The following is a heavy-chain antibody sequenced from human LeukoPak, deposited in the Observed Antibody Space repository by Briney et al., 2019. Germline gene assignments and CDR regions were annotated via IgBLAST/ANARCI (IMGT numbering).Heavy chain of an antibody. CDR1: GFTFSNYA. Sequence: GGSLRLSCAASGFTFSNYAMHWVRQAPGKGLEWVSLISSGGTYEYYADSVKGRFTISRDNSKNTLYLQLNSLRAEDTAVYYCARDSTYYYDSGSSGPHYFDNWGQGTLVAVSS. CDR2: ISSGGTYE. V-gene: IGHV3-30*01. D-gene: IGHD3-10*01. J-gene: IGHJ4*02. CDR3: ARDSTYYYDSGSSGPHYFDN.